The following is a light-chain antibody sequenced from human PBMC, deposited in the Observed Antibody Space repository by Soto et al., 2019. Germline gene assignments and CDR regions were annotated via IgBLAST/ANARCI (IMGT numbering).Light chain of an antibody. CDR2: LNS. J-gene: IGLJ3*02. Sequence: QSVLTQTPSVSGDPGQRVTISCTGSSSNIGAGYDVHWYQQLPGTAPKLLIYLNSNRPSGVPDRFSGSKSGTSASLAITRLQAEDEADYYCQSYDNSLSGVMFGGGTKLTVL. V-gene: IGLV1-40*01. CDR3: QSYDNSLSGVM. CDR1: SSNIGAGYD.